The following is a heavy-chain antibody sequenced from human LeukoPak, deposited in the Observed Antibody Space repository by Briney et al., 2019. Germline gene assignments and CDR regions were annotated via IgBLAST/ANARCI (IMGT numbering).Heavy chain of an antibody. CDR3: ARSYYGSGSASFNWFDP. D-gene: IGHD3-10*01. CDR1: GGSISSYY. V-gene: IGHV4-4*07. CDR2: IYTSGGT. Sequence: SETLSLTCTVSGGSISSYYWSWIRQPAGKGLEWIGRIYTSGGTNYNPSLKSRVTMSVDTSKNQFSLKLSSVTAADTAVYYCARSYYGSGSASFNWFDPWGQGTLVTVSS. J-gene: IGHJ5*02.